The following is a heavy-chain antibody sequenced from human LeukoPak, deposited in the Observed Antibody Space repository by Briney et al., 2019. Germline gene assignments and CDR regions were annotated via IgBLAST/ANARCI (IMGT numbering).Heavy chain of an antibody. Sequence: PGGSLRLSCAASGFTFNTYSMNWVRQAPGKGLEWVSYISTSSNTIYYANSVKGRFTISRDNSKNTLYLQMNSLRAEDTAVYYCAKAHQGLRFLEWLLYSGGFDYWGQGTLVTVSS. CDR2: ISTSSNTI. CDR3: AKAHQGLRFLEWLLYSGGFDY. D-gene: IGHD3-3*01. V-gene: IGHV3-48*01. CDR1: GFTFNTYS. J-gene: IGHJ4*02.